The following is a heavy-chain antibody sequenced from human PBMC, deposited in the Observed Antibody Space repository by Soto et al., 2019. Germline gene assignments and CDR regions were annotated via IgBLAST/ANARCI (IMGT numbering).Heavy chain of an antibody. Sequence: QVQLVQSGVELKKPGASVEVSCKASGYSFTTYGISWVRQAPGRGLEWMGWISTWNADRIYAQKVQGRVTMTTDTSTTTAKMELRSLTSDDTAVYYCTRDTGVGAYGPATYGMDVWGQGTAVTVSS. CDR2: ISTWNADR. CDR1: GYSFTTYG. V-gene: IGHV1-18*01. CDR3: TRDTGVGAYGPATYGMDV. D-gene: IGHD3-10*01. J-gene: IGHJ6*02.